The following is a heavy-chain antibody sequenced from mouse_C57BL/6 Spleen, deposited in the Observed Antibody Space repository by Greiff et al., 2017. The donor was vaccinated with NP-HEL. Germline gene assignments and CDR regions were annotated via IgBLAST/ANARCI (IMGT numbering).Heavy chain of an antibody. J-gene: IGHJ1*03. V-gene: IGHV5-4*01. CDR3: AREDGNPWYFDV. CDR1: GFTFTSYA. Sequence: EVQGVESGGGLVKPGGSLKLSCAASGFTFTSYAMSWVRQTPEKRLEWVATISDGGSYTYYPDNVKGRFTISRDNAKNNLYLQMSHLKSEDTAMYYCAREDGNPWYFDVWGTGTTVTVSS. D-gene: IGHD2-1*01. CDR2: ISDGGSYT.